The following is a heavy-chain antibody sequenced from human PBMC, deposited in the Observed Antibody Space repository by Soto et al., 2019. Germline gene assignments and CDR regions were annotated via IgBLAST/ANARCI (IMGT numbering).Heavy chain of an antibody. CDR1: GGSMSSNY. Sequence: SETLSLTCTVSGGSMSSNYWTWIRQSPGKGLEWIGYIYYTGSTKYNPSLKSRVTISLDTSKNQFSLRLTSVTSADTAVYYCARGGSYGDFFDYWGQGAQVTV. D-gene: IGHD4-17*01. V-gene: IGHV4-59*01. J-gene: IGHJ4*02. CDR2: IYYTGST. CDR3: ARGGSYGDFFDY.